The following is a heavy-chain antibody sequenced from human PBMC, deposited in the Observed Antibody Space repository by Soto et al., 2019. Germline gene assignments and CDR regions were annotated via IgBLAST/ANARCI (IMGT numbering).Heavy chain of an antibody. Sequence: GGSLRLSCAASGFTFSSYGMTWVRQAPGKGLKWVSAITGSGGNTYYADSVMGRFTISRDNSKNTLYLQMNSLRAEDTAVYYCARDLPLEDYGGNSGWFDPWGQGTLVTVSS. CDR1: GFTFSSYG. D-gene: IGHD4-17*01. CDR2: ITGSGGNT. CDR3: ARDLPLEDYGGNSGWFDP. V-gene: IGHV3-23*01. J-gene: IGHJ5*02.